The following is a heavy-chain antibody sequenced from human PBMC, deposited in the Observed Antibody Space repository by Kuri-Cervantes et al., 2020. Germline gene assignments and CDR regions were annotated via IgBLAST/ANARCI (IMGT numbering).Heavy chain of an antibody. J-gene: IGHJ4*02. CDR2: IIPIFGTA. D-gene: IGHD3-3*01. Sequence: SVKVSCNASAGTFSSYAISWVRQAPGQGLEWMGGIIPIFGTANYAQKLQGRATITADESTSTAYMELSSLRSEDTAVYYCASGVGSPTYFDYWGQGTLVTVSS. CDR1: AGTFSSYA. CDR3: ASGVGSPTYFDY. V-gene: IGHV1-69*13.